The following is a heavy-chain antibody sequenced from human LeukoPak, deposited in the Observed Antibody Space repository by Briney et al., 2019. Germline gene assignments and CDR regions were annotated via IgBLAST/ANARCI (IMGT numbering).Heavy chain of an antibody. D-gene: IGHD3-3*01. V-gene: IGHV1-69*13. J-gene: IGHJ6*03. Sequence: SVKVSCKASGYTFTSYGISWVRQAPGQGLEWMGGIIPIFGTANYAQKFQGRVTITADESTSTAYMEVSSLRSEDTAVYYCATSIRFLEWLPPSGYMDVWGKGTTVTVSS. CDR3: ATSIRFLEWLPPSGYMDV. CDR2: IIPIFGTA. CDR1: GYTFTSYG.